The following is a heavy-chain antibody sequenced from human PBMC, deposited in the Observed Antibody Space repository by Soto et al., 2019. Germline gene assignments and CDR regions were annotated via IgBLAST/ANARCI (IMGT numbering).Heavy chain of an antibody. V-gene: IGHV3-48*02. CDR1: GFTFSSYS. Sequence: EVQLVESGGGLVQPGGSLRLSCAASGFTFSSYSMNWVRQAPGKGLEWVSCIGNSSSTIYYADSVKGRFTISRDKAKNSLYLQMNRLRDEDTAVYYCARVSRWDDNDSDWGQGTLVTVSS. CDR3: ARVSRWDDNDSD. CDR2: IGNSSSTI. D-gene: IGHD3-3*01. J-gene: IGHJ4*02.